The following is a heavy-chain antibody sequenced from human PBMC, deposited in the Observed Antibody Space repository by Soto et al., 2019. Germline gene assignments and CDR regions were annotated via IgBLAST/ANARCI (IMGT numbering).Heavy chain of an antibody. Sequence: QVQLVESGGGVVQPGRSLRLSCAASGFTFSSCAMHWVRQAPGHGLEWVALISYDGSNKYYADSVKGRFTISRDNSKNTLYLQMNSLRAEDTAVYYCARDKRDLRFLEWSYYFDYWGQGTLVTVSS. J-gene: IGHJ4*02. CDR1: GFTFSSCA. CDR3: ARDKRDLRFLEWSYYFDY. D-gene: IGHD3-3*01. CDR2: ISYDGSNK. V-gene: IGHV3-30-3*01.